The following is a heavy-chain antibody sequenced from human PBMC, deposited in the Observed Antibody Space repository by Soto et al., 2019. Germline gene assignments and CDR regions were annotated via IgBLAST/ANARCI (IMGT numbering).Heavy chain of an antibody. CDR3: AWSTSRIAVAGSTYYYYGREV. V-gene: IGHV3-74*01. Sequence: GGSLRLSCAASGFTFSSYWMHWVRQAPGKGLVWVSRINSDGSSTSYADSVKGRFTISRENAKNTLYLQMNSLRAEDTAVYYCAWSTSRIAVAGSTYYYYGREVWGQGNTVTVSS. CDR2: INSDGSST. CDR1: GFTFSSYW. D-gene: IGHD6-19*01. J-gene: IGHJ6*02.